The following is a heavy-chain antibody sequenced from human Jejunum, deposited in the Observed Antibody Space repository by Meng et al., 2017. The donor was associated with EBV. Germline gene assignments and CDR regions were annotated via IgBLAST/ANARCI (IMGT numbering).Heavy chain of an antibody. V-gene: IGHV1-69*06. CDR2: FIPIFAKA. D-gene: IGHD3-16*02. CDR3: ARSFGGIVADYFDY. CDR1: DVPYSTVL. Sequence: EVHNPVPRRMCSCKASDVPYSTVLSSWLNQATGKGLEWMGGFIPIFAKANYAHKFQGRVTITADKSPSTAYIELRSLRSDDTAVYYCARSFGGIVADYFDYWGQGTLVTVSS. J-gene: IGHJ4*02.